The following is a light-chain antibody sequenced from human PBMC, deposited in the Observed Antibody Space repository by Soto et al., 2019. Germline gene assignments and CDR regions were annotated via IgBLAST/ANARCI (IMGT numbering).Light chain of an antibody. CDR2: DAS. CDR3: QQYGSSGT. CDR1: QSIGLA. Sequence: EIVLTQSPATLSLSPGERATLSCRASQSIGLAIAWYQHKPGQAPRLLIFDASQGATGIPARFSGSGSGTDFTLTISRLEPEDFAVYYCQQYGSSGTFGQGTKVDIK. V-gene: IGKV3-11*01. J-gene: IGKJ1*01.